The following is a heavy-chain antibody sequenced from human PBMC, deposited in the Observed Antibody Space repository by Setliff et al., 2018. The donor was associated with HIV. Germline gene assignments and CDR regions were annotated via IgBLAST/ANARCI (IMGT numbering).Heavy chain of an antibody. CDR2: INPSGGST. Sequence: ASVKISCKASGYTFTSYHMYWVRQAPGQGLEWMGAINPSGGSTRYAQKFQGRVTMTRDTSTSTVYMELSSLRSEDTAVYYCARDLSISNPYYDILTGPGVYWGQGTLVTVSS. CDR1: GYTFTSYH. D-gene: IGHD3-9*01. CDR3: ARDLSISNPYYDILTGPGVY. V-gene: IGHV1-46*01. J-gene: IGHJ4*02.